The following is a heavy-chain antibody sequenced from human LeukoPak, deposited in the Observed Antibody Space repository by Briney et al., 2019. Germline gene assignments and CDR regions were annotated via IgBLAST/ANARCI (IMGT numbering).Heavy chain of an antibody. J-gene: IGHJ4*02. CDR1: GFTFSSYV. CDR3: ARVSSGWYDPFDY. CDR2: VSYDGGNK. Sequence: GGSLRLSCAASGFTFSSYVVRWVRQAPGKGLEWVAVVSYDGGNKYYADSVRGRFTISRDNSKNTLYLQMNSLRAEDTAVYYCARVSSGWYDPFDYWGQGTLVTVSS. V-gene: IGHV3-30-3*01. D-gene: IGHD6-19*01.